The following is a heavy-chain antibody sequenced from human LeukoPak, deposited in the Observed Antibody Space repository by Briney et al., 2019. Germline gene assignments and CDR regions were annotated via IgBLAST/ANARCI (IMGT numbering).Heavy chain of an antibody. CDR3: ARMFGGNYYGYYFDY. CDR2: LYSGGMT. CDR1: GFTVNNYY. D-gene: IGHD1-26*01. Sequence: PGGSLRLSCAASGFTVNNYYMTWVRQAPGQGLECVSILYSGGMTYYADSVKGRFTISTDNSKNTVNLQMNSLRAEDTAIYYCARMFGGNYYGYYFDYWGQGSMLTVSS. J-gene: IGHJ4*02. V-gene: IGHV3-53*01.